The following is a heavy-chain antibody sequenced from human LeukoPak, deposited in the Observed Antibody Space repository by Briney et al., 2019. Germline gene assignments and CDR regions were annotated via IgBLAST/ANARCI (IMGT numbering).Heavy chain of an antibody. CDR3: GQYYGSGKGDY. CDR2: ISGSGGNV. D-gene: IGHD3-10*01. Sequence: PGGSLRLSCAASGFTFSSYGMSWVRQAPGKGLEWVSSISGSGGNVYYAGSVRGRFTISRDNAKNSLYLQMNSLRAEDTAVYYCGQYYGSGKGDYWGQGTLVTVSS. V-gene: IGHV3-21*01. CDR1: GFTFSSYG. J-gene: IGHJ4*02.